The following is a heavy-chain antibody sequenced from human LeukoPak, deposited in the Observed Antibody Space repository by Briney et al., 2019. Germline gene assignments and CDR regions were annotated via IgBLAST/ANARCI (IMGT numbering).Heavy chain of an antibody. CDR3: ARELRVAGGWYEGIFDY. CDR2: ISYDGSNK. V-gene: IGHV3-30*01. CDR1: GFTFSSYA. J-gene: IGHJ4*02. D-gene: IGHD6-19*01. Sequence: PGRSLRLSCAASGFTFSSYAMHWVRQAPGKGLEWVAVISYDGSNKYYADSVKGRFTISRDNSKNTLYLQMNSLRAEDTAVYYCARELRVAGGWYEGIFDYWGQGTLVTVSS.